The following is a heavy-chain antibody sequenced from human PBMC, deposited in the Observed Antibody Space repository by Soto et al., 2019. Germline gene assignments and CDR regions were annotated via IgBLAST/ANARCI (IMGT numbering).Heavy chain of an antibody. CDR2: IYYSGST. D-gene: IGHD4-17*01. V-gene: IGHV4-59*01. J-gene: IGHJ4*02. Sequence: PSETLSLTCAVSGGSISSYYWSWIRQPPGKGLEWIGYIYYSGSTNYNPSLKSQVTISVDTSKNQFSLKVSSVTAADTAVYYCARQMTTLTTLDYWGQGTLVTVSS. CDR1: GGSISSYY. CDR3: ARQMTTLTTLDY.